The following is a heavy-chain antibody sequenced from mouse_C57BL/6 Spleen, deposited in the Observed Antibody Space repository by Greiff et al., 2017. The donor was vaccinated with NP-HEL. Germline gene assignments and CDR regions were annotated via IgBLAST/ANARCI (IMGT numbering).Heavy chain of an antibody. CDR2: INPNNGGT. CDR3: ATAGYSPFAY. Sequence: EVQLQQSGPELVKPGASVKMSCKASGYTFTDYNMHWVKQSHGKSLEWIGYINPNNGGTSYNQKFKGKATLTVNKYSSTAYMELRSLTSEDSAVYYWATAGYSPFAYWGQGTLVTVSA. J-gene: IGHJ3*01. V-gene: IGHV1-22*01. D-gene: IGHD2-12*01. CDR1: GYTFTDYN.